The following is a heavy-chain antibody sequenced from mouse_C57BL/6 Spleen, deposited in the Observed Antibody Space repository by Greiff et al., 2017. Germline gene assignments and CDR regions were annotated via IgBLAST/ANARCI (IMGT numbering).Heavy chain of an antibody. J-gene: IGHJ2*01. CDR2: INPNNGGT. V-gene: IGHV1-26*01. CDR1: GYTFTDYY. Sequence: EVQLQQSGPELVKPGASVKISCKASGYTFTDYYMNWVKQSHGKSLEWIGDINPNNGGTSYNQKFKGKATLTVDKSSSTAYMELRSLTSEDSAVYYCASGDYDDEYFDYWGQGTTLTVSS. D-gene: IGHD2-4*01. CDR3: ASGDYDDEYFDY.